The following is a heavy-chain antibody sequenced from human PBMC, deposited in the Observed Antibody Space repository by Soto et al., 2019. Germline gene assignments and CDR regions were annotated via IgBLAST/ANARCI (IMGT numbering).Heavy chain of an antibody. CDR3: AKDGDFYAISTGYFVTGYYFDN. CDR1: GFIFDNYA. Sequence: GGSLRLSCAVSGFIFDNYAMSWVRQAPGKGLEWVAFIRSSGGGTYYADSVKGRFTISRDNSKNAVYLQMNSLRDEDTAVYYCAKDGDFYAISTGYFVTGYYFDNWGQGTLVTVYS. CDR2: IRSSGGGT. J-gene: IGHJ4*02. V-gene: IGHV3-23*01. D-gene: IGHD3-9*01.